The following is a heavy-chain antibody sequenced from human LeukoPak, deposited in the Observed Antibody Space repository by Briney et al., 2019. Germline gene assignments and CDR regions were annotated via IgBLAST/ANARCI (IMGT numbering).Heavy chain of an antibody. J-gene: IGHJ4*02. Sequence: GASVKVSCKASAYTFTGYYMHWVRQAPGQGLEWMGWINPNSGGTNYAQKFQGRVTMTRDTSISTAYMELSRLRSDDTAVYYCAREEIAAAELNYFDYWGQGTLVTVSS. V-gene: IGHV1-2*02. CDR3: AREEIAAAELNYFDY. D-gene: IGHD6-13*01. CDR1: AYTFTGYY. CDR2: INPNSGGT.